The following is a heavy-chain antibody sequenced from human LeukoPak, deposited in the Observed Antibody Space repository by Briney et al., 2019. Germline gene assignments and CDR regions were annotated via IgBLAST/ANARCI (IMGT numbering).Heavy chain of an antibody. J-gene: IGHJ5*02. CDR3: AKDTLYCSGGSCYSGPNWFDP. V-gene: IGHV3-23*01. CDR2: ISGSGGST. Sequence: GGSLRLSSAASGFTFSSYAMSWVRQAPGKGLEWVSAISGSGGSTYYADSVKGRFTISRDNSKNTLYLQMNSLRAEDTAVYYCAKDTLYCSGGSCYSGPNWFDPWGQGTLVTVSS. D-gene: IGHD2-15*01. CDR1: GFTFSSYA.